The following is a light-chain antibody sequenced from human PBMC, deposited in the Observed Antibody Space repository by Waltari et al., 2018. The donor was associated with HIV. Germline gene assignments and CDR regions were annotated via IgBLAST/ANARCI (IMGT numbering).Light chain of an antibody. J-gene: IGLJ2*01. CDR1: SSNVGGYTY. CDR2: EVS. V-gene: IGLV2-14*01. CDR3: SSYTSSSTPYVV. Sequence: QSALTQPASVSGSPGQSITISCTGPSSNVGGYTYVSWYQQHPGKAPKPMIYEVSNRPSGVSNRFSGSKSGKTASLTITGLQAEDEADYYCSSYTSSSTPYVVFGGGTKLTVL.